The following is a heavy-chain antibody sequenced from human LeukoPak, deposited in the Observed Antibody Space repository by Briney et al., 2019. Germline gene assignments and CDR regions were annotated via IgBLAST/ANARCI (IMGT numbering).Heavy chain of an antibody. Sequence: SETLSLTCAVHGESFSAYFWSWIRQVPGKGLEWIGEIDHRGSSNYNPPLKSRATIPVDTSKNHFSLSLTSVTAADTAVYYCATRSSTLAAARCFDDWGQGTVVTVSS. CDR2: IDHRGSS. V-gene: IGHV4-34*01. CDR1: GESFSAYF. D-gene: IGHD6-6*01. CDR3: ATRSSTLAAARCFDD. J-gene: IGHJ4*03.